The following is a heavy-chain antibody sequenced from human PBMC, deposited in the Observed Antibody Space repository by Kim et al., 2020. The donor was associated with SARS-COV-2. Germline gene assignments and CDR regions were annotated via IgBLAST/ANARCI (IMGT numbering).Heavy chain of an antibody. D-gene: IGHD2-15*01. J-gene: IGHJ4*02. V-gene: IGHV1-3*01. CDR1: GYTFTSYA. CDR2: INAGNGNT. Sequence: ASVKVSCKASGYTFTSYAMHWVRQAPGQRLEWMGWINAGNGNTKYSQKFQGRVTITRDTSASTAYMELSSLRSEDTAVYYCAMTGVPNPLRYCSGGSCYPGWLPDWGQGTLVTVSS. CDR3: AMTGVPNPLRYCSGGSCYPGWLPD.